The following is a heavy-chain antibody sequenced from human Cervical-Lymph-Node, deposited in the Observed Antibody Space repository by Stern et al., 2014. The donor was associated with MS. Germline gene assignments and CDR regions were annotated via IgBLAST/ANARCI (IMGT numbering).Heavy chain of an antibody. CDR2: IKNKGNSYAT. V-gene: IGHV3-72*01. D-gene: IGHD2-8*01. J-gene: IGHJ4*02. CDR1: GLTFSDHH. CDR3: ARLSTRTNSADY. Sequence: EVQLVESGGGLVQPGGSLRLSCAASGLTFSDHHMDWVRQAPGKGLEWVGRIKNKGNSYATEYAASVKGRFTISRDDSKNSYLQMNSLKTEDTAVDYCARLSTRTNSADYWGQGTLVTVSS.